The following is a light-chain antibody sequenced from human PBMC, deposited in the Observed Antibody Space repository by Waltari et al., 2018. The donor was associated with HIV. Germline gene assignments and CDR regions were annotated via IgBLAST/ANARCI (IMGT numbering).Light chain of an antibody. J-gene: IGKJ3*01. CDR2: LGS. Sequence: DIVMTQSPLSLHVIPGEPDSISCRSSQSLLHSNGYNYLDWYLQKPGHSPQLLIYLGSNRASGVPDRFSGSGSGTDFTLKISRVEAEDVGVYYCMQALQTPPTFGPGTKVDIK. CDR1: QSLLHSNGYNY. CDR3: MQALQTPPT. V-gene: IGKV2-28*01.